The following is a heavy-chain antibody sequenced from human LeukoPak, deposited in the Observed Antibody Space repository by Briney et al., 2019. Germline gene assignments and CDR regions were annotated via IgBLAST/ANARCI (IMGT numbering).Heavy chain of an antibody. Sequence: SETLSLTCAVYGGSFSGYYWSWIRQPPGKGLEWIGEINHSGSTNYNPSLKSRVTVSVDTSKNQFSLKLSSVTAADTAVYYCARGKTSQNIVTRKTYNWFDPWGQGTLVTVSS. CDR1: GGSFSGYY. D-gene: IGHD2/OR15-2a*01. V-gene: IGHV4-34*01. CDR3: ARGKTSQNIVTRKTYNWFDP. J-gene: IGHJ5*02. CDR2: INHSGST.